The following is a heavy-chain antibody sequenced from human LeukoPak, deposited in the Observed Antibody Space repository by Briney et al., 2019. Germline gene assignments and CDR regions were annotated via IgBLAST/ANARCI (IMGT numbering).Heavy chain of an antibody. V-gene: IGHV4-61*03. CDR2: IYYSGST. CDR3: ARDGKLKLGPYYYYYMDV. J-gene: IGHJ6*03. CDR1: GGSISSGSYY. D-gene: IGHD3-16*01. Sequence: SQTLSLTCTVSGGSISSGSYYWSWIRQPPGKGLEWIGYIYYSGSTNYNPSLKSRVTISIDTSKNHCSLKLSSVTAADTAVYYCARDGKLKLGPYYYYYMDVWGKGTTVTVSS.